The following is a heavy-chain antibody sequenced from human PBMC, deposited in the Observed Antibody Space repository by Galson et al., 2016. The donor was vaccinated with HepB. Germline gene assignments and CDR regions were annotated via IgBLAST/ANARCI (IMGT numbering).Heavy chain of an antibody. V-gene: IGHV4-59*01. CDR2: IYYGGTT. Sequence: SETLSLTCTVSGGSINTYYWSWLRQSPGKGLEWIGNIYYGGTTDYNPSHTSRVTMSVHTSNNQFSLKVRTVTAADTAFYYCARESPPTALFDYWGQGTLVTVSS. D-gene: IGHD4-11*01. J-gene: IGHJ4*02. CDR3: ARESPPTALFDY. CDR1: GGSINTYY.